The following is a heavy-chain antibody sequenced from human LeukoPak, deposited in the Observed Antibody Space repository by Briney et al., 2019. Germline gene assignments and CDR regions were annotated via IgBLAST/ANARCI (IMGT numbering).Heavy chain of an antibody. CDR1: GGSISSYY. V-gene: IGHV4-4*07. D-gene: IGHD6-6*01. Sequence: SETLSLTCTVSGGSISSYYWSWIRQPAGKGLEWIGRIYTNGSTNYIPSLKSRVTMSVITSKNQFSLKLSSVTAADTAVYYCARSDLYSSSSSAFDIWGQGTMVTVSS. CDR3: ARSDLYSSSSSAFDI. J-gene: IGHJ3*02. CDR2: IYTNGST.